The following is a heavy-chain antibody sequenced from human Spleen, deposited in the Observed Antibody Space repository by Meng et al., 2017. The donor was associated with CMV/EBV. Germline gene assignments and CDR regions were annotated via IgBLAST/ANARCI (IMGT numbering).Heavy chain of an antibody. CDR1: GGSINGYY. J-gene: IGHJ5*02. V-gene: IGHV4-59*01. CDR3: ARERAVRGAVRDYWFDP. CDR2: VHYSGST. D-gene: IGHD3-10*01. Sequence: SGGSINGYYWSWVRQSPGKGLEWIGYVHYSGSTNYSPSLKRRVAISVDTSKNQFSLSLTSMTAADTAVYYCARERAVRGAVRDYWFDPWGRGILVTVSS.